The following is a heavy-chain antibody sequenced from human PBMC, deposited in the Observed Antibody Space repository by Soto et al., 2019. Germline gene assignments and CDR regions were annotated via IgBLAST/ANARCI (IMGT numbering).Heavy chain of an antibody. CDR3: ARVHPHNLPAAIRLDYYYGMDV. Sequence: QVQLVQSGAEVKKPGSSVKVSCKASGGTFSSYAISWVRQAPGQGLEWMGGIIPIFGTANYAQKFQGRVTITGDESTSTAYMELSSLRSEDTAVYYCARVHPHNLPAAIRLDYYYGMDVWGQGTTVTVSS. J-gene: IGHJ6*02. CDR1: GGTFSSYA. CDR2: IIPIFGTA. D-gene: IGHD2-2*02. V-gene: IGHV1-69*01.